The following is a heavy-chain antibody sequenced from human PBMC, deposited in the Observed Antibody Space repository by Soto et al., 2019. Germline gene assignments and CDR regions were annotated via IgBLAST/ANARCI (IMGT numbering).Heavy chain of an antibody. CDR2: ISDSGGRT. J-gene: IGHJ6*02. CDR1: GFTFNNYA. V-gene: IGHV3-23*01. Sequence: GGSLRLSCAVSGFTFNNYAMNWVRPAPGKGLEWVSSISDSGGRTYYADSVKGRFTISRDNSKNTLYLQMNSLRAEDTAIYYCAKDALGDYFYYGMDVWGQGTTVTVSS. CDR3: AKDALGDYFYYGMDV.